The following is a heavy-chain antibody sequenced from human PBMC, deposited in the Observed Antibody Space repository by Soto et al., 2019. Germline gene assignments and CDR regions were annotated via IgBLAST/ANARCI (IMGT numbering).Heavy chain of an antibody. CDR1: GYTLTNYA. Sequence: ASVKVSCKASGYTLTNYAMHLVRQAPGQRLEWMGWINAGNGNTKFSQKFQGRVSIARDTSASTAYMELSSLRSEDTDVYYCARDGWYYLDYWGQGTLVTVSS. D-gene: IGHD6-19*01. J-gene: IGHJ4*02. V-gene: IGHV1-3*01. CDR2: INAGNGNT. CDR3: ARDGWYYLDY.